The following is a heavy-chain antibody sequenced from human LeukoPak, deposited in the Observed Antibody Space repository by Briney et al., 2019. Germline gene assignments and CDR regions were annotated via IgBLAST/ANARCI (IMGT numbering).Heavy chain of an antibody. D-gene: IGHD1-20*01. V-gene: IGHV1-2*02. CDR3: ARALTGTTFLDAFDI. CDR1: GYTFTGYY. J-gene: IGHJ3*02. CDR2: INPNSGGR. Sequence: ASVKVSCKASGYTFTGYYIHWVRQAPGQGLEWMGWINPNSGGRNYAQKFQGRVTMTRDTSISTAYMELSSLRSEDTAVYYCARALTGTTFLDAFDIWGQGIMVTVSS.